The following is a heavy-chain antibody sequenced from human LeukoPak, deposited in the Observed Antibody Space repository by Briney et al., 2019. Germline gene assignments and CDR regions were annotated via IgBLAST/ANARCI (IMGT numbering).Heavy chain of an antibody. CDR1: GGSISSYY. Sequence: SETLSLTCTVSGGSISSYYWSWIRQPPGKGLEWIGYIYYSGSTNYNPSLKSRVTISVDTSKNQFSLKLSSVTAEDTAVYYCATNYYGSGKGDFGYWGQGTLVTVSS. V-gene: IGHV4-59*01. CDR3: ATNYYGSGKGDFGY. CDR2: IYYSGST. D-gene: IGHD3-10*01. J-gene: IGHJ4*02.